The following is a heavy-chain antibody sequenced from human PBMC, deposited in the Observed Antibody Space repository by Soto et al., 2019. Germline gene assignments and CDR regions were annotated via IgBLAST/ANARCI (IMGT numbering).Heavy chain of an antibody. CDR3: VRENWHYDY. Sequence: GASVKVSCKTSGFSFNVYYIHWVRQAPGQGLEWVGCIYPKNGVTDYTQKFQGRVTMTRDTSISTVYMELSSLRSDDTAVYFCVRENWHYDYWGRGTLVTVSS. J-gene: IGHJ4*02. CDR1: GFSFNVYY. CDR2: IYPKNGVT. V-gene: IGHV1-2*02.